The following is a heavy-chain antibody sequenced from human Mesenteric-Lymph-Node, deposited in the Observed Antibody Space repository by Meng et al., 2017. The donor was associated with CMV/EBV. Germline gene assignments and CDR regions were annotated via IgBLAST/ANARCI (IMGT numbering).Heavy chain of an antibody. Sequence: GGSLRLSCAASGFTFSNAWMSWVRQAPGKGLEWVGRIKSKIDGGTTDYAAPVRGRFTISRDDSRNTLYLQMNSLKTEDTAVYYCSTDLPLFGMDVRGQGTTVTVSS. J-gene: IGHJ6*02. CDR2: IKSKIDGGTT. CDR1: GFTFSNAW. CDR3: STDLPLFGMDV. V-gene: IGHV3-15*01.